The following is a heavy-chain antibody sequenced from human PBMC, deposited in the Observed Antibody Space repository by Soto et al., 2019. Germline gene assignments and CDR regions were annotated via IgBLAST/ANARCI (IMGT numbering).Heavy chain of an antibody. V-gene: IGHV1-3*01. Sequence: ASVKVSCKASGYTFTSYAMHWVRQAPGQRLEWMGWINAGNGNTKYSQKFQGRVTITRDTSASTAYMELSSLRSEDTAVYYCARETLKKTRLFDPWGQGTLVTVSS. CDR3: ARETLKKTRLFDP. D-gene: IGHD3-3*01. CDR2: INAGNGNT. J-gene: IGHJ5*02. CDR1: GYTFTSYA.